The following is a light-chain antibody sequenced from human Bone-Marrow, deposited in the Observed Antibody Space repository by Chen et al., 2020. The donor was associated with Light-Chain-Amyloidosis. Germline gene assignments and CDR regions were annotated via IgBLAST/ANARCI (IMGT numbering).Light chain of an antibody. CDR3: QSADSSGTYEVI. Sequence: SYELTQPPSVSVSPGQTARITCSGDDLPTKYAYWYQQQPGQAPVLVIHRDTERPSGISERFSGSSSGRTATWTISGVQAEDEADYHCQSADSSGTYEVIFGGGTKLTVL. CDR1: DLPTKY. V-gene: IGLV3-25*03. CDR2: RDT. J-gene: IGLJ2*01.